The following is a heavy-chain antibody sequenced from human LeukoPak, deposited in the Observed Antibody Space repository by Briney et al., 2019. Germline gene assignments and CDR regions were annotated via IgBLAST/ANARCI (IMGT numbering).Heavy chain of an antibody. CDR1: GYSFSTFD. V-gene: IGHV1-8*01. J-gene: IGHJ4*02. D-gene: IGHD2-15*01. Sequence: ASVKVSCTASGYSFSTFDINRVRQAPGQGPEWMGWMNPNSGNTGYAQKFQGRVTLTRSTSMTTAYMELSSLRSEDTAVYYCARQSLDGGSCYDYWGQGTPVTISS. CDR3: ARQSLDGGSCYDY. CDR2: MNPNSGNT.